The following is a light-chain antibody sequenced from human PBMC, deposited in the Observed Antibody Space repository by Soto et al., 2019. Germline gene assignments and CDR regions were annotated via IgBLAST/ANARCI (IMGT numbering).Light chain of an antibody. CDR2: DAS. CDR1: QSVRSY. J-gene: IGKJ5*01. Sequence: EIVLTQSPATLSLSPGERATLSCRASQSVRSYLAWYQQKPGQVPRLVIYDASNSATGIPARVSGSGSGTDFTLTISSLEPEDFAVYYCQQRHLWPITFGQGTRVEIK. CDR3: QQRHLWPIT. V-gene: IGKV3-11*01.